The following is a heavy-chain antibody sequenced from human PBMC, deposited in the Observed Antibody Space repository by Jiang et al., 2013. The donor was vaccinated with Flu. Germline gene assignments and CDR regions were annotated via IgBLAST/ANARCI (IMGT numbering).Heavy chain of an antibody. CDR1: GYTFTSYA. CDR3: ARDPFDFWSGYPYYYYYYMDV. V-gene: IGHV1-3*01. CDR2: INAGNGNT. J-gene: IGHJ6*03. D-gene: IGHD3-3*01. Sequence: SGAEVKKPGASVKVSCKASGYTFTSYAMHWVRQAPGQRLEWMGWINAGNGNTKYSQKFQGRVTITRDTSASTAYMELSSLRSEDTAVYYCARDPFDFWSGYPYYYYYYMDVWGKG.